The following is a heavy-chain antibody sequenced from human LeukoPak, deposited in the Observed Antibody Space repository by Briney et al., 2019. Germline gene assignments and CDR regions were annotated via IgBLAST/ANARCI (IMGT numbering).Heavy chain of an antibody. J-gene: IGHJ4*02. CDR3: ARESWRNGYVGSK. D-gene: IGHD5-12*01. CDR2: VHHSGST. Sequence: SETLSLTCSVSGGSIVTTTVYWGWVRQPPGKGLEWIGIVHHSGSTYYSSSLKSRVTISIDTSKNTLSLKLNSVTAADTAVYYCARESWRNGYVGSKWGQGTLVTVSS. V-gene: IGHV4-39*07. CDR1: GGSIVTTTVY.